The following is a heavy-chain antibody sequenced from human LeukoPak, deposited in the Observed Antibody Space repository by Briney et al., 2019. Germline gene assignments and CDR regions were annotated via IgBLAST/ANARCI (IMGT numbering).Heavy chain of an antibody. D-gene: IGHD3-3*01. J-gene: IGHJ6*02. V-gene: IGHV4-39*07. CDR1: GGSISSSSYY. CDR3: ARALGIFGVVTFPDYYYGMDV. CDR2: INHSGST. Sequence: SETLSLTCTVSGGSISSSSYYWGWIRQPPGKGLEWIGEINHSGSTNYNPSLKSRVTISVDTSKNQFSLKLSSVTAADTAVYYCARALGIFGVVTFPDYYYGMDVWGQGTTVTVSS.